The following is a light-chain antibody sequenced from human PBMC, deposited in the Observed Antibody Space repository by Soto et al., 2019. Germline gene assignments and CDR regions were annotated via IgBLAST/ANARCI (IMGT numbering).Light chain of an antibody. Sequence: EIVLTQSPGTLSLSPGDRATLSCRASQSVSNNYLAWYQQKPGQAPRLLIYGASNRATGIPDRFSGSGSGTEFTLTISRPEPEDFAVYYCQQYGSSPWTFGQGTKVDIK. CDR1: QSVSNNY. J-gene: IGKJ1*01. CDR2: GAS. CDR3: QQYGSSPWT. V-gene: IGKV3-20*01.